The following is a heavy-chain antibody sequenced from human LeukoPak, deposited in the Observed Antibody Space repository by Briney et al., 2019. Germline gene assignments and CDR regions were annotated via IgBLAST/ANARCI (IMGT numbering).Heavy chain of an antibody. CDR3: VGGEIFGAIDY. Sequence: PSETLSLTCTVSGYSISSGYYWGWIRQPPGKGLEWIGSIYYSGSTYYNPSLKSRVTISVDTSKNQFSLKLSSVTAADTAVYYCVGGEIFGAIDYWGQGTLVTVSS. CDR1: GYSISSGYY. J-gene: IGHJ4*02. V-gene: IGHV4-38-2*02. D-gene: IGHD3-3*01. CDR2: IYYSGST.